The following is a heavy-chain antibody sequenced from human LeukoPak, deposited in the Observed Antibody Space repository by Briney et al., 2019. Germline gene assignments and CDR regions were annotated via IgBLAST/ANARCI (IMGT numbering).Heavy chain of an antibody. D-gene: IGHD1-26*01. V-gene: IGHV1-18*01. J-gene: IGHJ6*03. CDR3: ATHQGGNELGYWYHYMDV. CDR1: GYTFTSYG. CDR2: ISTYNGDT. Sequence: ASVKVSCKASGYTFTSYGISWVRQAPGQGLEWMGWISTYNGDTSYAQKFQGRVTLTTDTSTGTAYMELRSLRSDDTAVYYCATHQGGNELGYWYHYMDVWGKGTTVTVSS.